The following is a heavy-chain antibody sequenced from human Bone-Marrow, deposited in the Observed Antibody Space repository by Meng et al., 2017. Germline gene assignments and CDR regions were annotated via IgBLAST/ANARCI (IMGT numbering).Heavy chain of an antibody. CDR3: RLAYCMGDCVDY. CDR2: INHSGST. Sequence: QVQVQQWGAGLLKPSETLSLTCAFYGGSFSAYDWSWIHQPPGKGLEWLGQINHSGSTNDNPSLKSRVTISIDTSRNQLSLKLSSVTAADTAVYYCRLAYCMGDCVDYWGQGTLVTVSS. V-gene: IGHV4-34*01. CDR1: GGSFSAYD. D-gene: IGHD2-21*01. J-gene: IGHJ4*02.